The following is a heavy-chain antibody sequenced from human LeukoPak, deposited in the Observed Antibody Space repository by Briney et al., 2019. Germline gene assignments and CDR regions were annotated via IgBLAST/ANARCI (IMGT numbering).Heavy chain of an antibody. V-gene: IGHV4-39*01. CDR3: ASLSVGYCSSTSCYPNDY. CDR2: IYYSGST. D-gene: IGHD2-2*01. J-gene: IGHJ4*02. Sequence: SETLSLTCTVCGGSISSSSYYWGWIRQPPGKGLEWIGSIYYSGSTNYNPSLKSRVTISVDTSKNQFSLKLSSVTAADTAVYYCASLSVGYCSSTSCYPNDYWGQGTLVTVSS. CDR1: GGSISSSSYY.